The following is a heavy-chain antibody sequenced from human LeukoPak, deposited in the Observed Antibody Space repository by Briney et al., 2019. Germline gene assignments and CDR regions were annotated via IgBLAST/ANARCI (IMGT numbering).Heavy chain of an antibody. CDR3: ARWYCSSTTCYHMDV. D-gene: IGHD2/OR15-2a*01. J-gene: IGHJ6*03. CDR1: GGSINSYY. CDR2: IYYSGNT. Sequence: SETLSLTCTVSGGSINSYYWSWIRQPPWKGLEYIGHIYYSGNTDYNPSLKSRVTISVDTSKNQFSLNLSSVTAADTAVYYCARWYCSSTTCYHMDVWGKGTTVTVSS. V-gene: IGHV4-59*01.